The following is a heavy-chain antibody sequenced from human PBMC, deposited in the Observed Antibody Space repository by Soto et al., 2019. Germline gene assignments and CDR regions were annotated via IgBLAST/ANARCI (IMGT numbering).Heavy chain of an antibody. CDR2: INPNNGGT. D-gene: IGHD6-6*01. Sequence: QVRLVQSGAEVKKPGASVKVSCKASGYTFTGHYMYWVRQAPGQGLEWMGWINPNNGGTSYAQKFQGRVTMTTDTSISTAYMELSRLRSDDTAVYYCAREVGKVGYSSSSCDYWGQGSLVTVST. J-gene: IGHJ4*02. V-gene: IGHV1-2*02. CDR1: GYTFTGHY. CDR3: AREVGKVGYSSSSCDY.